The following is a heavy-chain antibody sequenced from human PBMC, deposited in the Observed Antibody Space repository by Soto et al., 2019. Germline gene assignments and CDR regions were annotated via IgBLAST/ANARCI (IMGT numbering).Heavy chain of an antibody. CDR1: GYTFNSYY. V-gene: IGHV1-2*02. CDR2: INPNSDVT. CDR3: VRVGFNSHYDFDY. J-gene: IGHJ4*02. Sequence: QVQLVQSGAEVKKPGASVKVSCKASGYTFNSYYIHWVRQAPGQGLEWMGLINPNSDVTSYAQSCQDRVTMTSDMPITTAYMELTRLRSDDTAVYYCVRVGFNSHYDFDYWGQGTLITVSS. D-gene: IGHD3-16*01.